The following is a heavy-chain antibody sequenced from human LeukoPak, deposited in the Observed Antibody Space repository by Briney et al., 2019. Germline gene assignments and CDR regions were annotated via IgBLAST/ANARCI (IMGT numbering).Heavy chain of an antibody. D-gene: IGHD6-19*01. CDR2: MNPNSGGT. V-gene: IGHV1-2*02. Sequence: ASVKVSCKASGYTFTGYYMHWVRQAPGQGLEWMGWMNPNSGGTNYAQKFQGRVTMTRDTSISTAYMELSRLRSDDTAVYYCASGPGYSSGWYGGGGYFDYWGQGTLVTVSS. CDR1: GYTFTGYY. CDR3: ASGPGYSSGWYGGGGYFDY. J-gene: IGHJ4*02.